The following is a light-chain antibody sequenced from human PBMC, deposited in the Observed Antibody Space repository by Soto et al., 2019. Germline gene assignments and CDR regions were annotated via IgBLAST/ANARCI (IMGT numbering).Light chain of an antibody. CDR3: QAWDSSTAVV. CDR1: KLGNKY. Sequence: SYELTQPPSVSVSPGQTASITCSGGKLGNKYACWYQQKPGQSPVLVIYQDSKRPSGIPERFSGSNSGNTATLTISGTQAMDEADYYCQAWDSSTAVVFGGGTKLTVL. V-gene: IGLV3-1*01. J-gene: IGLJ2*01. CDR2: QDS.